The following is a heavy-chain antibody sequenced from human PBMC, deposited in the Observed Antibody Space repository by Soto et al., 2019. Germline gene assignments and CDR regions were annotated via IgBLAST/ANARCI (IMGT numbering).Heavy chain of an antibody. V-gene: IGHV1-46*01. D-gene: IGHD3-9*01. CDR3: ARYYDILTGYYSWFDP. CDR1: GYTFTSYY. J-gene: IGHJ5*02. Sequence: ASVKVSCKASGYTFTSYYMHWVRQAPGQGLEWMGIINPSGGSTSYAQKFQGRVTISVDTSKNQFSLKLSSVTAADTAVYYCARYYDILTGYYSWFDPWGQGTLVTVSS. CDR2: INPSGGST.